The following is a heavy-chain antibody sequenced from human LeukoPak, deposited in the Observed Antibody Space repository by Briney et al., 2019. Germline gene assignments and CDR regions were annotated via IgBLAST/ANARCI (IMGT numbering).Heavy chain of an antibody. D-gene: IGHD5-12*01. J-gene: IGHJ4*02. CDR2: ISSSGTTT. CDR3: ARRTTKSYSGYDDY. CDR1: GFTFSTYE. Sequence: PGGSLRLSCAASGFTFSTYEMNWVRQAPGKGLEWVSYISSSGTTTYYADSVKGRFTISRDNARNSLYLQMNSLRAEDTAVYYCARRTTKSYSGYDDYWGQGTLVTISS. V-gene: IGHV3-48*03.